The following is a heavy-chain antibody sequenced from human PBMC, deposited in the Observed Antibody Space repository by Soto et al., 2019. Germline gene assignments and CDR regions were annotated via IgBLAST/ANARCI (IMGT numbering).Heavy chain of an antibody. CDR1: GGSISSGGYY. D-gene: IGHD6-13*01. Sequence: QVQLQESGPGLVKPSQTLSLTCTVSGGSISSGGYYWSWIRQHPGKGLEWIGYIYYSGSTYYNPSLKSRVTISVDTSKNQFSLKLSSVTAADTAVYYCARVEQQLPGHDYGMDVWGQGTTVTVSS. V-gene: IGHV4-31*03. J-gene: IGHJ6*02. CDR2: IYYSGST. CDR3: ARVEQQLPGHDYGMDV.